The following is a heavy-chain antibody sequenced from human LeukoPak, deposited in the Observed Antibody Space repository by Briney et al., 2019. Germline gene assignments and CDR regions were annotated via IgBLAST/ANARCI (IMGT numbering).Heavy chain of an antibody. CDR3: VNILSGYPDY. V-gene: IGHV3-23*01. CDR1: GFTFSRYA. Sequence: GGSLRLSRAASGFTFSRYAMSWVRQAPGKGLEWVSAISGSGGSTYYADSVKGRFTISRDNSKNTLYLQMNSLRAEDTAVYYCVNILSGYPDYWGQGTLVTVSS. D-gene: IGHD3-9*01. J-gene: IGHJ4*02. CDR2: ISGSGGST.